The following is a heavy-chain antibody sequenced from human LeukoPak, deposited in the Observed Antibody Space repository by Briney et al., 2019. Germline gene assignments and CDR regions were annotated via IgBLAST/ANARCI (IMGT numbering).Heavy chain of an antibody. CDR3: ASRMYGRSRRYFPH. V-gene: IGHV4-28*01. Sequence: PSDTLSLTCGVSGYSISSSNWWGWIRQPPGKGLEWIGYIHYSGSAYYKPSLKSRVTMSVDTSKTQFSLKLNSVTAVDTAVYYCASRMYGRSRRYFPHWGQGTLVTVSS. J-gene: IGHJ1*01. CDR1: GYSISSSNW. CDR2: IHYSGSA. D-gene: IGHD6-13*01.